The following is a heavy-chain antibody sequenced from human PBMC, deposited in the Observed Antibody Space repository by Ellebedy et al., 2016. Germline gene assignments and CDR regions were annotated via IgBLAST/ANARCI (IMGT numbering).Heavy chain of an antibody. J-gene: IGHJ2*01. CDR1: GDSISGYF. D-gene: IGHD3-16*01. CDR2: ISSSGTA. CDR3: ARDPGGHWYLDL. Sequence: SETLSLXXTVSGDSISGYFWSWIRQPAGKGLEWIGRISSSGTAYYNPSLRSRVTMSVDTSKNQFSLKLSSVTAADTAVYYCARDPGGHWYLDLWGRGTLVTVSS. V-gene: IGHV4-4*07.